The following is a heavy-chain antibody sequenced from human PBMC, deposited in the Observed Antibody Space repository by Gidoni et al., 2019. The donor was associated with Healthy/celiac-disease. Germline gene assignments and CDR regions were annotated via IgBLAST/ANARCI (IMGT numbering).Heavy chain of an antibody. Sequence: QVQLVQSGAEVKKPGASVKVSCEASGYTFTAYYIHWVRQAPGQGLEWMGWINPNTGGTYYAQNFQGWVTMTRDTSISTAYMELSRLRSDDTAVYYCALGRALDYYDSLDWFDPWGQGTLVTVSS. CDR1: GYTFTAYY. D-gene: IGHD3-22*01. V-gene: IGHV1-2*04. CDR2: INPNTGGT. CDR3: ALGRALDYYDSLDWFDP. J-gene: IGHJ5*02.